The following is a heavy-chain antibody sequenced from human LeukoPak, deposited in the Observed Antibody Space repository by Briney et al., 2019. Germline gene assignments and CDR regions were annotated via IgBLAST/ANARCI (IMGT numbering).Heavy chain of an antibody. Sequence: GGSLRLSCAASGFTFSNYGMHWVRQAPGKGLEWVAVISYDGSKKYYAESVKGRFTVSRDNSKNTLYLQMNSLRAEDTAVYYCAKDRLLLARGVIDAFDIWGQGTMVTVSS. CDR1: GFTFSNYG. CDR2: ISYDGSKK. V-gene: IGHV3-30*18. J-gene: IGHJ3*02. D-gene: IGHD3-10*01. CDR3: AKDRLLLARGVIDAFDI.